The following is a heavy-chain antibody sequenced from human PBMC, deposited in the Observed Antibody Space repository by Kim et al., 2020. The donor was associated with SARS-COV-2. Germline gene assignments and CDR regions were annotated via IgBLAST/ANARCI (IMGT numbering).Heavy chain of an antibody. CDR2: IYSGGST. V-gene: IGHV3-53*01. Sequence: GGSLRLSCAASGFTVSSNYMSWVRQAPGKGLEWVSVIYSGGSTYYADSVKGRFTISRDNSKNTLYLQMNSLRAEDTAVYYCARSYTRGYSGYVSPWFDYWGQGTLVTVSS. D-gene: IGHD5-12*01. J-gene: IGHJ4*02. CDR1: GFTVSSNY. CDR3: ARSYTRGYSGYVSPWFDY.